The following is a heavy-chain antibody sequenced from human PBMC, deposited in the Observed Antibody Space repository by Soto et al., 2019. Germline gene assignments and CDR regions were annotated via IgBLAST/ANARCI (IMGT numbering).Heavy chain of an antibody. CDR2: ISGSGAIT. CDR1: GFTFKNYD. D-gene: IGHD3-10*01. Sequence: EVQLLESGGGLVQPGGSLRLSCVASGFTFKNYDMRWVRQAPGKGLEWVSGISGSGAITYYADSVRGRFTISIDNSKNTLYLQLNSLRAEDTAIYYCAKDRQFRSYYESAGHYNNWGQGTLVTVSS. CDR3: AKDRQFRSYYESAGHYNN. J-gene: IGHJ4*02. V-gene: IGHV3-23*01.